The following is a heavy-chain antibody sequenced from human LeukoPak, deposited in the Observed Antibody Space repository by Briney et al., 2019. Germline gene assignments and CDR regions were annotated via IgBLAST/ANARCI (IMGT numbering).Heavy chain of an antibody. J-gene: IGHJ4*02. Sequence: GRSLRLSCAASGFTFDDYAMHWVRQAPGKGLEWVSGISWNSGSIGYADPVKGRFTISRDNAKNSLYLQMNSLRAADTALYYCAKEDGSSWYHFDYWGQGTLVTVSS. CDR2: ISWNSGSI. D-gene: IGHD6-13*01. CDR3: AKEDGSSWYHFDY. CDR1: GFTFDDYA. V-gene: IGHV3-9*01.